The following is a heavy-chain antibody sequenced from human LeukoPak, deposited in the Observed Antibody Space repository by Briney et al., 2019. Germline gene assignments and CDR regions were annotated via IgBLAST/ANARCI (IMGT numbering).Heavy chain of an antibody. CDR2: ISGSGSTK. Sequence: SGGSLRLSCAASGFTLSSYEINWVRQAPGKGLEWVSYISGSGSTKYYADSVKGRFAISRDNAKNSLYLQMNSLRVDDTAVYYCARTGRGYDFWSGSYYYMDVWGKGTTVTVSS. CDR1: GFTLSSYE. D-gene: IGHD3-3*01. CDR3: ARTGRGYDFWSGSYYYMDV. V-gene: IGHV3-48*03. J-gene: IGHJ6*03.